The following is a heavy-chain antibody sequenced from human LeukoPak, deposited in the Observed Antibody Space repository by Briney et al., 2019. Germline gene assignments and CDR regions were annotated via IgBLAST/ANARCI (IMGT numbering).Heavy chain of an antibody. V-gene: IGHV3-21*01. Sequence: PGGSLRLSCAASGITFSSYKMKWFRQAPGKGLEWVSSISSSSTYIYYADSVKGRFTVSRASAKNSLYLQANTLSAEDTAVYYCARGAARDYTDVWGKGTTVTVSS. CDR2: ISSSSTYI. D-gene: IGHD6-6*01. J-gene: IGHJ6*03. CDR1: GITFSSYK. CDR3: ARGAARDYTDV.